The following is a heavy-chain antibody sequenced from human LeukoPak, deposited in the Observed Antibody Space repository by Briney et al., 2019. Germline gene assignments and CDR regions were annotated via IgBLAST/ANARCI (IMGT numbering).Heavy chain of an antibody. J-gene: IGHJ2*01. V-gene: IGHV4-4*07. CDR2: IYTSGST. Sequence: SETLSLTCTVSGGSISSYYWSWIRQPAGKGLEWIGRIYTSGSTNYNPSLKSRVTMSVDTSKNQFSLKLSSVTAADTAVYYCARAWPMTTVTTSSWYFDLWGRGTLVTVSS. CDR3: ARAWPMTTVTTSSWYFDL. D-gene: IGHD4-11*01. CDR1: GGSISSYY.